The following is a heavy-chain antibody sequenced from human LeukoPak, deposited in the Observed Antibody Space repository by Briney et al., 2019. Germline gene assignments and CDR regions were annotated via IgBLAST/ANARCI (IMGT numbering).Heavy chain of an antibody. J-gene: IGHJ6*02. V-gene: IGHV1-2*02. Sequence: ASVKVSCKASGYTFTGYYMHWVRQAPGQGLEWMGWINPNSGGTNYAQKFQGRVTMTRDTSISTAYMELSSLRSEDTAVYYCARGLDLNYYYGMDVWGQGTTVTVSS. CDR1: GYTFTGYY. CDR2: INPNSGGT. CDR3: ARGLDLNYYYGMDV.